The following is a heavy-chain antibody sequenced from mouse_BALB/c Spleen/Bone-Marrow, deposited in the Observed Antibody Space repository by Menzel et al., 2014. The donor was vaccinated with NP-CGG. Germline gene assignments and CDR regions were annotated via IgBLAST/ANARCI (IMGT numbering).Heavy chain of an antibody. CDR1: GFTLSGYT. CDR2: ISSGGSYT. Sequence: EVKLMESGGGLVKPGGSLKLSCAASGFTLSGYTMSWVRQTPEKRLEWVATISSGGSYTYYLDSVKGRFTISRDNAENPLYLQMSSLKSEDTAMYYCTKLLRLRKYFDVWGAGTTVTVSS. V-gene: IGHV5-6-4*01. J-gene: IGHJ1*01. CDR3: TKLLRLRKYFDV. D-gene: IGHD1-2*01.